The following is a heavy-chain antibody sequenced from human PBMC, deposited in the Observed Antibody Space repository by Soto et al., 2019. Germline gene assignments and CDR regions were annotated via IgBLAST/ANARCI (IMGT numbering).Heavy chain of an antibody. CDR3: ARAREDIVVVPAAILGAQDTSDYYYYYGMDV. Sequence: SETLSLTCTVSGGSISSYYWSWIRQPPGKGLEWIGYIYYSGSTNYNPSLKSRVTISVDTSKNQFSLKLSSVTAADTAVYYCARAREDIVVVPAAILGAQDTSDYYYYYGMDVWGQGTTVTV. CDR2: IYYSGST. J-gene: IGHJ6*02. V-gene: IGHV4-59*01. D-gene: IGHD2-2*02. CDR1: GGSISSYY.